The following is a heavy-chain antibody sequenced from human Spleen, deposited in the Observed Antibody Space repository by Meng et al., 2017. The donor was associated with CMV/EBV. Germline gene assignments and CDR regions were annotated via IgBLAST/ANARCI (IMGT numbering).Heavy chain of an antibody. CDR2: IKSKTDGGTT. V-gene: IGHV3-15*01. J-gene: IGHJ5*02. CDR3: SSKYYYDSSGYYP. CDR1: GFTFSNAW. Sequence: SGFTFSNAWMSWVRQAPGKGLGWVGRIKSKTDGGTTDYAAPVKGRFTISRDDSKNRLYLQMNSLKTEDTAVYYCSSKYYYDSSGYYPWGQGTLVTVSS. D-gene: IGHD3-22*01.